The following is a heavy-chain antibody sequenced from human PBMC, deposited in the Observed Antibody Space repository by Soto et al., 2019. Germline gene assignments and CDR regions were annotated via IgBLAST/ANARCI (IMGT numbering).Heavy chain of an antibody. CDR2: IYYSGST. J-gene: IGHJ4*02. CDR1: GGSVGSGSYY. V-gene: IGHV4-61*01. Sequence: SETLSLTCTVSGGSVGSGSYYWSWIRQPPGKGLEWIGYIYYSGSTNYNPSLKSRVTISVDTSKNQFSLKLSSVTAADTAVYYCARAHSGSYFGQLGYFDYWGQRTLVTGSS. CDR3: ARAHSGSYFGQLGYFDY. D-gene: IGHD1-26*01.